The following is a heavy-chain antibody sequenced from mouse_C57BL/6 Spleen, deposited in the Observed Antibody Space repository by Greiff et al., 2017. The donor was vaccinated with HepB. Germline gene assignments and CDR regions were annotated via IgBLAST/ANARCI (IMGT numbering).Heavy chain of an antibody. CDR1: GFTFSSYA. CDR2: ISDGGSYT. J-gene: IGHJ3*01. V-gene: IGHV5-4*01. CDR3: AREGYDYDRNWFAY. D-gene: IGHD2-4*01. Sequence: EVKLVESGGGLVKPGGSLKLSCAASGFTFSSYAMSWVRQTPEKRLEWVATISDGGSYTYYPDNVKGRFTISRDNTKNTLYLQMSNLKSEDTAMYYCAREGYDYDRNWFAYWGQGTLVTVSA.